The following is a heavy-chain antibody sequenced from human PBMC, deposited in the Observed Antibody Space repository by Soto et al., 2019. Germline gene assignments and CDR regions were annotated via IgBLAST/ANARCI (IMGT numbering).Heavy chain of an antibody. Sequence: GECLKSSCKGSGYSFTSYWIAGVRQMPGKGLDWMAIIYPRDSDTRYTPSFQGQVTISADKSISTAYLQWSSLKASDTAMYYCARPDSNGWYDYWGQGTPVTVS. CDR3: ARPDSNGWYDY. CDR2: IYPRDSDT. D-gene: IGHD6-19*01. J-gene: IGHJ4*02. V-gene: IGHV5-51*01. CDR1: GYSFTSYW.